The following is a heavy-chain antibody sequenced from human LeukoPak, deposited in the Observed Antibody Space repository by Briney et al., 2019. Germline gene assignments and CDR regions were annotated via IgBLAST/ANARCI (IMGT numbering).Heavy chain of an antibody. CDR1: GGSFSGYY. J-gene: IGHJ5*02. CDR2: INHSGST. Sequence: PSETLSLTCAVYGGSFSGYYWSWIRQPPGKGLEWIGEINHSGSTNYNPSLKSRVTISVDTSKNQFSLKLSSVTAADTAVYYCASGRRRYYYDSSGYGNWFDPWGQGTLVTVSS. CDR3: ASGRRRYYYDSSGYGNWFDP. D-gene: IGHD3-22*01. V-gene: IGHV4-34*01.